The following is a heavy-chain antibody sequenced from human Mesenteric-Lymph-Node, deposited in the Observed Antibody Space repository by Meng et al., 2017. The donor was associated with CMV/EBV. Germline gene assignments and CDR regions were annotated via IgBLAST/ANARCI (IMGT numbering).Heavy chain of an antibody. CDR1: GFTFSSYG. D-gene: IGHD3-3*01. CDR2: IRYDGSNK. Sequence: GGSLRLSCAASGFTFSSYGMHWVRQAPGKGLEWVAFIRYDGSNKYYADSVKGRFTISRDNSKNTLYLQMNYLRAEDTAVYYCARGRYYDFWSGQVVPGAFHIWGQGTMVTVSS. V-gene: IGHV3-30*02. CDR3: ARGRYYDFWSGQVVPGAFHI. J-gene: IGHJ3*02.